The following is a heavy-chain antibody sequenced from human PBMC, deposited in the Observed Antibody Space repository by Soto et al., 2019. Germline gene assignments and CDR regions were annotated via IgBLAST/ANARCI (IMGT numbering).Heavy chain of an antibody. CDR3: AKRTRALLTFDC. Sequence: EVQLVDSGGGLVQPGGSLRLSCAASGFIFSNYVMSWVRQAPGKGLEWVSSISDSGGTSYYADSVKGRFTISRDNSKNTLYLQMNSLRAEDTAIYYCAKRTRALLTFDCWGQGTLVTVSS. J-gene: IGHJ4*02. V-gene: IGHV3-23*04. D-gene: IGHD1-26*01. CDR1: GFIFSNYV. CDR2: ISDSGGTS.